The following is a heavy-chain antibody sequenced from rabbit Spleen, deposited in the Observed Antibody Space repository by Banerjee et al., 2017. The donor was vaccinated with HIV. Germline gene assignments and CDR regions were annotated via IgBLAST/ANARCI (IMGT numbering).Heavy chain of an antibody. Sequence: QEQLVESGGGLVKPEGSLKLSCTASGFSFSDKDVMCWVRQAPGKGLEWIACINTITGSSGNTYYASWAKGRFTISKTSSTTVTLQMTSLTGADTATYFCARKHFGTTHWNLWGPGTLVTVS. CDR3: ARKHFGTTHWNL. CDR2: INTITGSSGNT. CDR1: GFSFSDKDV. D-gene: IGHD5-1*01. V-gene: IGHV1S45*01. J-gene: IGHJ4*01.